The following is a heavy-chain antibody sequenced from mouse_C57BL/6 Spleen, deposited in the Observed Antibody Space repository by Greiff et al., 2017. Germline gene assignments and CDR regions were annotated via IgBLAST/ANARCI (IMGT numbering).Heavy chain of an antibody. Sequence: QVQLQQSGPELVKPGASVKLSCKASGYTFTSYDINWVKQRPGQGLEWIGWIHTRDGSTKYNETFKGKATLTVETSSSTAYMVHHILPAEDSAVYFCAREGDGYPFAYWGQGTLVTVSA. CDR2: IHTRDGST. CDR1: GYTFTSYD. CDR3: AREGDGYPFAY. D-gene: IGHD2-3*01. J-gene: IGHJ3*01. V-gene: IGHV1-85*01.